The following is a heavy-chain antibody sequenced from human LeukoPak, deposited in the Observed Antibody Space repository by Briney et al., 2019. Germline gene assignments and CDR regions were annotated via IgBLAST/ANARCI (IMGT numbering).Heavy chain of an antibody. V-gene: IGHV4-61*01. CDR3: ARDVGYYFDY. CDR1: GGSVSSGSYY. CDR2: IYYSGST. Sequence: PSETLSLTCTVSGGSVSSGSYYWSWIRQPPGKGLEWIGYIYYSGSTNYNPSLKSRVTISVDTSKNQFSLKLSSVTAADTAVYYCARDVGYYFDYWGQGTLVTVSS. J-gene: IGHJ4*02. D-gene: IGHD6-25*01.